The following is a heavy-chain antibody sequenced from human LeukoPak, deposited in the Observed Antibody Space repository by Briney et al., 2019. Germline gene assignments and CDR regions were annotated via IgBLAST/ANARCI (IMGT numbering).Heavy chain of an antibody. CDR2: ISYDGSNK. CDR3: ARQVAYSGSYRWFDP. D-gene: IGHD1-26*01. CDR1: GFTFSSYA. V-gene: IGHV3-30*04. J-gene: IGHJ5*02. Sequence: PGGSLRLSCAASGFTFSSYAMHWVRQAPGKGLEWVAVISYDGSNKYYADSVKGRFTISRDNSKNTLYLQMNSLRAEDTAVYYCARQVAYSGSYRWFDPWGQGTLVTVSS.